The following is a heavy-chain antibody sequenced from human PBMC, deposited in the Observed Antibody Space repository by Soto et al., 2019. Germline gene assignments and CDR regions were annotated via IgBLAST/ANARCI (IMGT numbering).Heavy chain of an antibody. CDR1: GFTFSDYY. J-gene: IGHJ3*02. V-gene: IGHV3-11*06. D-gene: IGHD3-22*01. CDR3: ARALHYYGSSGYRPGAFDI. CDR2: ISSSSSYT. Sequence: GGSLRLSCAASGFTFSDYYMSWIRQAPGRGLEWVSYISSSSSYTNYADSVKGRFTISRDNAKNSLYLQMNSLRAEDTAVYYCARALHYYGSSGYRPGAFDIWGQGTMVT.